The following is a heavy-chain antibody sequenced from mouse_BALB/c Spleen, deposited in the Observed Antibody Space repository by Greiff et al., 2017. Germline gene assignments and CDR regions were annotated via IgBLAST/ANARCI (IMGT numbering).Heavy chain of an antibody. D-gene: IGHD2-4*01. V-gene: IGHV7-1*02. CDR2: SRNKANDYTT. J-gene: IGHJ3*01. CDR3: ARDARDYDWFAY. Sequence: DVKLVESGGGLVQPGGSLRLSCATSGFTFSDFYMEWVRQPPGKRLEWIAASRNKANDYTTEYSASVKGRFIVSRDTSQSILYLQMNALRAEDTAIYYCARDARDYDWFAYWGQGTLVTVSA. CDR1: GFTFSDFY.